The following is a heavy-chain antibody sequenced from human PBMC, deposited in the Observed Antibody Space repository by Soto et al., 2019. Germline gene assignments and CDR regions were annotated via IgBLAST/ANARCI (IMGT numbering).Heavy chain of an antibody. CDR2: INHSGTT. J-gene: IGHJ3*01. CDR3: ARDQLYYNDISGRPLNAFDV. CDR1: GGAFSGYY. V-gene: IGHV4-34*01. Sequence: SETLSLTCVVYGGAFSGYYWSWIRQPPGKGLEWIGEINHSGTTNYDPSLKSRVTISVDTAKKQLYLQLTSVTAADTAVYYCARDQLYYNDISGRPLNAFDVWGQGTMVTVSS. D-gene: IGHD3-22*01.